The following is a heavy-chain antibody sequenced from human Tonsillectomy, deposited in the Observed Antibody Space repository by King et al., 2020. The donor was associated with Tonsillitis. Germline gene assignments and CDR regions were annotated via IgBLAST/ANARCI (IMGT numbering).Heavy chain of an antibody. J-gene: IGHJ2*01. D-gene: IGHD3-3*01. CDR2: ISYSGST. CDR1: GDSISSYY. Sequence: QLQESGPGLVKPSETLSLTCTVSGDSISSYYWSWIRQPPGKGLEWIGYISYSGSTYYNPSLKSRVTISVDKSKNQFSLKLSSVTAADTAVYYCARDAYYDFWSGYSPYWYFDLWGRGTLVTVSS. CDR3: ARDAYYDFWSGYSPYWYFDL. V-gene: IGHV4-59*01.